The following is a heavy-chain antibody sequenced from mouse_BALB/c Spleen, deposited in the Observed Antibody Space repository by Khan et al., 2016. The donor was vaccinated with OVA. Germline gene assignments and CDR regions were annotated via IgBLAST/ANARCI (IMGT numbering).Heavy chain of an antibody. V-gene: IGHV14-1*02. CDR2: IDPENDKT. D-gene: IGHD2-4*01. J-gene: IGHJ1*01. CDR3: ARYYDYDGYFDV. CDR1: DFNIKDYY. Sequence: VQLQQSGVELVRPGALVKLSCKTSDFNIKDYYMNWVKQRPEQGLEWIGWIDPENDKTIYDPKFQGKASITADTSSNTAYLQLSSLASEDTAVYYCARYYDYDGYFDVWDAGTTVTVSS.